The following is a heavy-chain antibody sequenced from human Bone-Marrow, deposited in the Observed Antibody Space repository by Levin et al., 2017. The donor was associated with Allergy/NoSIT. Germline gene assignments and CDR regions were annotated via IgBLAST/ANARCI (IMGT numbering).Heavy chain of an antibody. CDR1: GYTFTNYD. CDR3: TRNPANTGDFHY. V-gene: IGHV1-8*01. Sequence: GGSLRLSCKASGYTFTNYDINWVRQATGQGLEWMGWMNPNSGGTGYAQKFQGRVTMTRDTSISTAYMELTNLRSEDTAVYYCTRNPANTGDFHYWGQGTLVTVSS. D-gene: IGHD1-26*01. CDR2: MNPNSGGT. J-gene: IGHJ4*02.